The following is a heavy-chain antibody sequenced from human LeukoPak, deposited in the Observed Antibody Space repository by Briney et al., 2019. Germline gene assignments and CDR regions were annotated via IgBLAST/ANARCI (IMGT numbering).Heavy chain of an antibody. Sequence: SETLSLTCTVSGGSISSYYWSWIRQFPGKGLEWIAYIFYSGYTNYNPSLKSRVTISLDTSKNQFSLKLSSVTAADTAVYYCASANTTGVYYFHYSGQGTLVTVSS. CDR1: GGSISSYY. CDR3: ASANTTGVYYFHY. D-gene: IGHD2/OR15-2a*01. J-gene: IGHJ4*02. CDR2: IFYSGYT. V-gene: IGHV4-59*01.